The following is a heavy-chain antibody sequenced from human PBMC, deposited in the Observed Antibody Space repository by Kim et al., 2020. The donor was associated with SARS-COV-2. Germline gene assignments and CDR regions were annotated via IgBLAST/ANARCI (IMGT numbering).Heavy chain of an antibody. D-gene: IGHD3-10*01. V-gene: IGHV4-61*01. CDR3: ARVILIVRGLFDIWFDP. CDR1: GGSVSSGSYY. CDR2: IYYSGST. J-gene: IGHJ5*02. Sequence: SETLSLTCTVSGGSVSSGSYYWSWIRQPPGKGLEWIGYIYYSGSTNYNPSLKSRVTISVDTSKNQFSLKLSSVTAADTAVYYCARVILIVRGLFDIWFDPWGQGTLVTVSS.